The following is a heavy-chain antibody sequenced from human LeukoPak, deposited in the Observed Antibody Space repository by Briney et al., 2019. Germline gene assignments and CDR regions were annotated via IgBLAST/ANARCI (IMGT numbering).Heavy chain of an antibody. CDR3: TPGRDYYMDV. Sequence: GRSLRLSCAASGFTFSSYAMHWVRQAPGKGLEWVAVISYDGSNKYYADSVKGRFTISRDNSKNTLYLQMNSLRAEDTAVYYCTPGRDYYMDVWGKGTTVTVSS. CDR2: ISYDGSNK. D-gene: IGHD2-15*01. J-gene: IGHJ6*03. V-gene: IGHV3-30-3*01. CDR1: GFTFSSYA.